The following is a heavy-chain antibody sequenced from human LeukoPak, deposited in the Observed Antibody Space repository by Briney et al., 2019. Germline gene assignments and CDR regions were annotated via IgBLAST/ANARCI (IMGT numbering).Heavy chain of an antibody. CDR3: ARDTFTNGYYGAYYYYMDV. CDR1: GYTFTSYG. V-gene: IGHV1-18*01. Sequence: ASVKVSCKAPGYTFTSYGISWVRQAPGQGLEWMGWISTYNVHTNYTQKFQGRLTLTTDPSTSTAYMELRNLRSDDTAVYYCARDTFTNGYYGAYYYYMDVWGQGTTVTVSS. J-gene: IGHJ6*03. D-gene: IGHD2-8*01. CDR2: ISTYNVHT.